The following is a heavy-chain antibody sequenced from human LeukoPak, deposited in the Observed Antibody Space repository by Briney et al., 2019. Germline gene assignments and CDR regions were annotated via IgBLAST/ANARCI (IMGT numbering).Heavy chain of an antibody. J-gene: IGHJ4*02. Sequence: GGSLRLSCAASGFTFSNYGMHWVRQAPGKGLEWVAVISYDGSNKYYADSVKGRFTISRDNSKNMLYLQMNSLRAEDTAVYYCAKDGVPSRWFGRNYFDYWGQGTLVTVSS. CDR3: AKDGVPSRWFGRNYFDY. V-gene: IGHV3-30*18. CDR1: GFTFSNYG. CDR2: ISYDGSNK. D-gene: IGHD3-10*01.